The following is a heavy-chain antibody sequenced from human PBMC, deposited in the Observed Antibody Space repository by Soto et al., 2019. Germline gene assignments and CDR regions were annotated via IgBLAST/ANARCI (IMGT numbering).Heavy chain of an antibody. J-gene: IGHJ4*02. D-gene: IGHD2-15*01. V-gene: IGHV1-24*01. CDR2: FDPEDGET. CDR3: ATDPIPDCRAHGSGGSCYSGVRGY. CDR1: GYTLTELS. Sequence: GASVKVSCKVSGYTLTELSMQWVRQAPGKGLEWMGGFDPEDGETIYAQKFQGRVTMTEDTSTDTAYMELSSLRSEDTAVYYCATDPIPDCRAHGSGGSCYSGVRGYWGQGTLVTVSS.